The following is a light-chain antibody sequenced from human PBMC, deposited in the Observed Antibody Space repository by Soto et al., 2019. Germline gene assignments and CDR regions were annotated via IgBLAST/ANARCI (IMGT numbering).Light chain of an antibody. CDR1: SSDVGGYNH. V-gene: IGLV2-14*03. Sequence: QSALTQPASVSGSPGQSITISCTGTSSDVGGYNHVSWYQQHPGKAPKLMIYDVTNRPSGGSNRFSGSKSGNTASLTISGLQAEDEADYYCNSYTSTNTLVFGGRTQLTVL. CDR3: NSYTSTNTLV. CDR2: DVT. J-gene: IGLJ2*01.